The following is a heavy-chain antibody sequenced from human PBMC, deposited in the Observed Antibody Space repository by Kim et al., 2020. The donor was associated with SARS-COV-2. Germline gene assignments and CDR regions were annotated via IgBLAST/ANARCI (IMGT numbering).Heavy chain of an antibody. D-gene: IGHD3-3*01. V-gene: IGHV4-39*02. Sequence: SETLSLTCTVSGGSIGSSTYYWGWIRQPPGKGLEWIGSIYYSGSTFYNPSLKSRVAISVDTSKNQFSLRLSSVTAADTAVFYCAREAVGITAFGVVDYWGQGILVTVSS. J-gene: IGHJ4*02. CDR3: AREAVGITAFGVVDY. CDR1: GGSIGSSTYY. CDR2: IYYSGST.